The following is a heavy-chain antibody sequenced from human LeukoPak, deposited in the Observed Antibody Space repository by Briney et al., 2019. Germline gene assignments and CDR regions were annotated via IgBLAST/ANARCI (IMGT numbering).Heavy chain of an antibody. CDR1: GFTFSDYY. Sequence: GGSLRLSCAASGFTFSDYYMSWIRQAPGKGLEWISYISSSGSTIYYADSVKGRFTISRDNARNALYLQMNSLRAEDTAVYYCARERAIASLRPYYFDYWGQGTLVTVSS. V-gene: IGHV3-11*01. CDR3: ARERAIASLRPYYFDY. J-gene: IGHJ4*02. CDR2: ISSSGSTI. D-gene: IGHD6-6*01.